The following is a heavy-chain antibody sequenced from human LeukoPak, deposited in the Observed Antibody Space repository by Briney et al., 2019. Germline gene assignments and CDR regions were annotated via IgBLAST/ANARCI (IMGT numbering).Heavy chain of an antibody. CDR2: IYPGDSDT. CDR3: ARHGSYGDYAPHDAFDI. V-gene: IGHV5-51*01. J-gene: IGHJ3*02. CDR1: GYSFTSYW. D-gene: IGHD4-17*01. Sequence: GESLKISCKGSGYSFTSYWIGWVRQMPGKGLEWMGIIYPGDSDTRYSASFQGQVTISADKSISTAYLQWSGLKASDTAMYYCARHGSYGDYAPHDAFDIWGQGTMVTVSS.